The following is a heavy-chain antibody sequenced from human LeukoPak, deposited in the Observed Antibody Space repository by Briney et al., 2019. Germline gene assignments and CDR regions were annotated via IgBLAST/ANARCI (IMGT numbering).Heavy chain of an antibody. D-gene: IGHD1-1*01. CDR3: ARDHNWGFDY. CDR2: ISSTYEI. J-gene: IGHJ4*02. V-gene: IGHV3-69-1*02. CDR1: GFTFNNYA. Sequence: GGSLRLSCAASGFTFNNYAINWLRQAPGKGLEWISYISSTYEIHYADSVKGRFPISRDNAKNSLYLQMNSLRVEDTAVYYCARDHNWGFDYWGQGTLVSVSS.